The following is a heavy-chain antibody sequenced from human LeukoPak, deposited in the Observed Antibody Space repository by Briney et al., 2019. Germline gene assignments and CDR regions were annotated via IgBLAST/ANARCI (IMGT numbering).Heavy chain of an antibody. V-gene: IGHV3-9*01. CDR3: ARGNGYSYMERVDY. J-gene: IGHJ4*02. CDR1: GFTFDDYA. CDR2: ISWNSGSI. D-gene: IGHD5-18*01. Sequence: RAGGSLRLSCAASGFTFDDYAMHWVRHAPGKGLEWVSGISWNSGSIGYADSVKGRFTMSRDNAQNSLYLQMNSLRAEDTAVYYCARGNGYSYMERVDYWGQGTLVTVSS.